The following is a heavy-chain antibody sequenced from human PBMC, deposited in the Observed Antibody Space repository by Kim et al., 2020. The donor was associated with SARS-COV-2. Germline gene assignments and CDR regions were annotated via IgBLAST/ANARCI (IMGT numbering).Heavy chain of an antibody. D-gene: IGHD2-2*01. CDR3: ARGRGVFVKYQERGAFAI. CDR2: INHSGST. V-gene: IGHV4-34*01. CDR1: GGSFSGYY. Sequence: SETLSLTCAVYGGSFSGYYWSWIRQPPGKGLEWIGEINHSGSTNYNPSLKSRVTISVDTSKNQFSLKLSSVTAADTAVYYCARGRGVFVKYQERGAFAI. J-gene: IGHJ3*02.